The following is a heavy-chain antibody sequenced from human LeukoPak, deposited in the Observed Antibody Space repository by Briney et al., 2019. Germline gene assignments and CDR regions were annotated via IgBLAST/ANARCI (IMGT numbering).Heavy chain of an antibody. V-gene: IGHV1-18*01. Sequence: ASVKVSCKASGYTFTSYGISWERQAPGQGLEWKGWISAYNGNTNYAQKLQGRVTMTTDTSTSTAYMELRSLRSDDTAVYYCARDPAVQWLARWYGMDVWGQGTTVTVSS. CDR2: ISAYNGNT. CDR1: GYTFTSYG. CDR3: ARDPAVQWLARWYGMDV. J-gene: IGHJ6*02. D-gene: IGHD6-19*01.